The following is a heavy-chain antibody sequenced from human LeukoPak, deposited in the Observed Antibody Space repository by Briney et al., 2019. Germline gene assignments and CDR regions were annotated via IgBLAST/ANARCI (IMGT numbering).Heavy chain of an antibody. D-gene: IGHD5-24*01. J-gene: IGHJ3*02. CDR1: GGSISSSSYY. Sequence: PWETLSLTCTVSGGSISSSSYYWGWIPQPPGKGLEWIGSIYYSGSTYYNPSLKSRVTISVDTSKNPFSLKLSSVTAADTAVYYCAKPSRGWLQFDAFDIWGQGTMFTVSS. CDR2: IYYSGST. CDR3: AKPSRGWLQFDAFDI. V-gene: IGHV4-39*01.